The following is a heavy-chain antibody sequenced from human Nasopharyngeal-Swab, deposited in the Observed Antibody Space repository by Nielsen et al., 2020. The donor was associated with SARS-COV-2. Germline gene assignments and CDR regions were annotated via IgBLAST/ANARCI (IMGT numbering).Heavy chain of an antibody. Sequence: GGSLRLSCKASGFSVTSHGMHWVRQAPGKGLEWVAVIWYDGTHKFYADSLKGRFTISRDNSKNTLYLQMNSLRAEDTAMYYCHLISGYDGYINYWGQGTLVTVSS. CDR3: HLISGYDGYINY. CDR1: GFSVTSHG. V-gene: IGHV3-33*01. J-gene: IGHJ4*02. CDR2: IWYDGTHK. D-gene: IGHD3-22*01.